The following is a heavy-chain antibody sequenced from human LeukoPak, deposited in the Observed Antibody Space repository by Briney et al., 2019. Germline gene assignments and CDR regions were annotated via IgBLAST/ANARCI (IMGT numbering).Heavy chain of an antibody. J-gene: IGHJ4*02. CDR2: ISSSSSTI. D-gene: IGHD3-10*01. CDR1: GFTFSSYS. V-gene: IGHV3-48*04. Sequence: GGSLRLSCAASGFTFSSYSMNWVRQAPGKGLEWVSYISSSSSTIYYADSVKGRFTISRDNAKNSLYLQMNSLRAEDTAVYYCARRSLLVPNLDYWAREPWSPSPQ. CDR3: ARRSLLVPNLDY.